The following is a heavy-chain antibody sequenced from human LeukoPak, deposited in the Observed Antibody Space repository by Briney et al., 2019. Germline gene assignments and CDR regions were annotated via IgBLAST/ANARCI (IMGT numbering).Heavy chain of an antibody. V-gene: IGHV3-30*04. CDR3: ARSYGSGSYSPARYFDY. CDR1: GFTFSSYA. Sequence: GRSLRLSCAASGFTFSSYAMHWVRQAPGKGLEWVAVISYDGSNKYYADSVKGRFTISRDNSKNTLYLQMNSLRAEDTAVYYCARSYGSGSYSPARYFDYWDQGTLVTVSS. J-gene: IGHJ4*02. CDR2: ISYDGSNK. D-gene: IGHD3-10*01.